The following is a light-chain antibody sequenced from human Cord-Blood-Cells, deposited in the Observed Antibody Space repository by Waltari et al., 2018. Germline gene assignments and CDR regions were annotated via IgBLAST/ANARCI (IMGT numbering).Light chain of an antibody. J-gene: IGKJ4*01. Sequence: IQVTQSPSSLSASVGDRVTITCRDSQGISSYLAWYQQKPGKAPRLLIYAASTLQSGVPSRFSGSGSGTDFTLTISSLQPEDFATYYCQQLNSYPPTFGGGTKVEIK. CDR3: QQLNSYPPT. CDR1: QGISSY. V-gene: IGKV1-9*01. CDR2: AAS.